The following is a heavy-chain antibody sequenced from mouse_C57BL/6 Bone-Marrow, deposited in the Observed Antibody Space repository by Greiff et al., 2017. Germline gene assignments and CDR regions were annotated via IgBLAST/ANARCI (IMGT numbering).Heavy chain of an antibody. D-gene: IGHD1-1*01. V-gene: IGHV1-4*01. CDR3: GNYGSTPFAF. CDR1: GYTFTTYT. Sequence: VQVVESGPELARPGASVKMSCKASGYTFTTYTMHWVKQRPGQGLEWIGYINPSSGYTKYNQKFKDKATLTADKSSSTAYIQLSSLTSEDSADYGCGNYGSTPFAFWGQGTLGTVSA. CDR2: INPSSGYT. J-gene: IGHJ3*01.